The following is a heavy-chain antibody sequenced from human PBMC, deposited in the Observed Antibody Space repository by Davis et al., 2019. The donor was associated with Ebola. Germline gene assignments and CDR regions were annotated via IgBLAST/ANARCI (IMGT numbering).Heavy chain of an antibody. V-gene: IGHV1-18*04. J-gene: IGHJ4*02. D-gene: IGHD6-19*01. CDR3: ARDLRGWYSFDY. Sequence: ASVKVSCKASGYTFTSYYIHWVRQAPGQGLEWLGYISVYNGDTNYAQKVQGRVTMTTDTSTSTAYMELSSLRSEDTAVYYCARDLRGWYSFDYWGQGTLVTVSS. CDR1: GYTFTSYY. CDR2: ISVYNGDT.